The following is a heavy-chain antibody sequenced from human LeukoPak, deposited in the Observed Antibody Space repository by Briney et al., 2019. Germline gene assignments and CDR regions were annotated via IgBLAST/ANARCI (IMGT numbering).Heavy chain of an antibody. Sequence: ASVKVSCKASGGTFISYAISWVRQAPGQGLVWMGWINPNSGATSYAQNFQGRVTLTGDTSISTAYMELTGLTSADTAMYYCARGGGSGAQYEYWGQGTLVTVSS. CDR1: GGTFISYA. CDR2: INPNSGAT. CDR3: ARGGGSGAQYEY. D-gene: IGHD3-10*01. V-gene: IGHV1-2*02. J-gene: IGHJ4*02.